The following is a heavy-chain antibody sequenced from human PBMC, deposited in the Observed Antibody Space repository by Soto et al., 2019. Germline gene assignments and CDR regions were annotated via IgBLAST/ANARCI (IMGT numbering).Heavy chain of an antibody. CDR2: IYTSGST. J-gene: IGHJ4*02. V-gene: IGHV4-4*07. CDR3: AREGAHYDFWSGYCGFDY. D-gene: IGHD3-3*01. CDR1: GGSISSYY. Sequence: SETLSLTCTVSGGSISSYYWSWIRQPAGKGLEWIGRIYTSGSTNYNPSLKSRVTMSVDTSKNQFSLKLSSVTAADTAVYYCAREGAHYDFWSGYCGFDYWGQGTLVTVSS.